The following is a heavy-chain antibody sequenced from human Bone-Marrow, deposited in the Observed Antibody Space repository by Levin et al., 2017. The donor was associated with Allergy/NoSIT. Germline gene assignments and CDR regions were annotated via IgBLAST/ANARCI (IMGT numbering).Heavy chain of an antibody. Sequence: SETLSLTCTVSGGSISSGGYYWSWIRQHPGKGLEWIGYIYYSGSTYYNPSLKSRVTISVDTSKNLFSLRLSSVTAADTAVYHCARATPYYYDSSERGPKTWFDPWGQGTLVTVSS. CDR3: ARATPYYYDSSERGPKTWFDP. J-gene: IGHJ5*02. CDR2: IYYSGST. V-gene: IGHV4-31*03. CDR1: GGSISSGGYY. D-gene: IGHD3-22*01.